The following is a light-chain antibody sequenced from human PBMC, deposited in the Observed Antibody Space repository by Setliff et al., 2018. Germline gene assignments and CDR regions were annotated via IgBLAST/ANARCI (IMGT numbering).Light chain of an antibody. CDR3: QSYDSSLYV. CDR2: GNS. Sequence: VLTQPPSVSGAPGQRVTISCTGSSSNIGAGYDVHWYQQLPGTAPKLLIYGNSNRPSGVPDRFSGSKSGTSASLAITGLQAEDEADYYCQSYDSSLYVFGTGTKVTVL. CDR1: SSNIGAGYD. V-gene: IGLV1-40*01. J-gene: IGLJ1*01.